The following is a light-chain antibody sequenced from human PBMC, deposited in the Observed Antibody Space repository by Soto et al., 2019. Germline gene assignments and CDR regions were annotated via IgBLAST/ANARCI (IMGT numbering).Light chain of an antibody. CDR1: ITDVGGYNY. J-gene: IGLJ1*01. Sequence: QSALAQPASVSGSPGQSITISCTGTITDVGGYNYVSWYQHHPGKGPKLIIYEVNNRPSGVSDRFSGSKSGNKASLTISNLEAEDESDYYCGSYTSTDTTFVFGTGTKVNVL. CDR3: GSYTSTDTTFV. CDR2: EVN. V-gene: IGLV2-14*01.